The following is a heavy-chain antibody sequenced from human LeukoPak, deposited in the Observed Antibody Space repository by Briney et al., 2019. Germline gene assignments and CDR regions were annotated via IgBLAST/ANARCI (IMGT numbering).Heavy chain of an antibody. CDR1: GGSIRSSTDY. J-gene: IGHJ4*02. Sequence: ASETLSLTCTVSGGSIRSSTDYWGWIRQPPGKELEWIGSIYYSGSTYYIPSLKSRVTISVDTSKNQFSLKLSSVTAADTAVYYCASLRERSYYARGFDYWGQGTLVTVSS. CDR2: IYYSGST. V-gene: IGHV4-39*01. D-gene: IGHD1-26*01. CDR3: ASLRERSYYARGFDY.